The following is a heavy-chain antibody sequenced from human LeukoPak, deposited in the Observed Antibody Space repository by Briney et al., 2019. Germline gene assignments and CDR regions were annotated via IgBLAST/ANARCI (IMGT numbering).Heavy chain of an antibody. D-gene: IGHD4-17*01. CDR1: GGSISSSNW. CDR3: ARDRATTVTMGYFDY. Sequence: SETLSLTCAVSGGSISSSNWWSWVRQPPGKGLEWIGEIYHSGSTNHNPSLKSRVTISVDKSKNQFSLKLSSVTAADTAVYYCARDRATTVTMGYFDYWGQGTLVTVSS. V-gene: IGHV4-4*02. CDR2: IYHSGST. J-gene: IGHJ4*02.